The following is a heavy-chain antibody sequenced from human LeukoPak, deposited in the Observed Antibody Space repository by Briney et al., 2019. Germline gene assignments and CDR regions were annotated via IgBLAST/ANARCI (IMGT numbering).Heavy chain of an antibody. V-gene: IGHV3-48*04. CDR3: AELGITMVGGV. Sequence: GSLRLSCAASGFTFSSYNMNWVRQAPGKGLEWVSYISSSGSTIYYADSVKGRFTISRDNAKNSLYLQMNSLRAEDTAVYYCAELGITMVGGVWGKGTTVTISS. J-gene: IGHJ6*04. CDR2: ISSSGSTI. D-gene: IGHD3-10*02. CDR1: GFTFSSYN.